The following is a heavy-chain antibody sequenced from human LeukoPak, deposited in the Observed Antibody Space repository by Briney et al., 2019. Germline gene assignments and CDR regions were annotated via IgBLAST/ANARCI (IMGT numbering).Heavy chain of an antibody. D-gene: IGHD2-15*01. CDR2: IYSGGIT. V-gene: IGHV4-39*07. Sequence: ASETLSLTCTVSGGSISSTGSFWGWIRQPPGKGLEWIGSIYSGGITYYNPSLKSRVTISEDTSKNQFSLKMTSMTAADTAIYYCWLEKVVAAYFDSWGQGTLVTVSS. CDR1: GGSISSTGSF. CDR3: WLEKVVAAYFDS. J-gene: IGHJ4*02.